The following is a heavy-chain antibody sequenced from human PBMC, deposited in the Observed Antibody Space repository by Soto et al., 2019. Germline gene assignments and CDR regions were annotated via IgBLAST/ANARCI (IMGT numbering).Heavy chain of an antibody. D-gene: IGHD5-18*01. Sequence: VKVSCKASGYTFTSYGIGCVRQAPGQGLEWMGWISAYNGNTNYAQKLKGRVTMTTDTSTSTAYMELRSLRSDDTAVYYSARVDTAMVTDFDYWGQGTLVTVSS. CDR2: ISAYNGNT. V-gene: IGHV1-18*01. J-gene: IGHJ4*02. CDR1: GYTFTSYG. CDR3: ARVDTAMVTDFDY.